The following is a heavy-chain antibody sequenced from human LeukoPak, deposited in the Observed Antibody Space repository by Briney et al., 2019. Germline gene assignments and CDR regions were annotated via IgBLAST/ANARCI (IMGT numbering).Heavy chain of an antibody. CDR3: ARGGWNYPGWFDP. J-gene: IGHJ5*02. CDR1: GYTFTSYY. CDR2: INPNSGGT. D-gene: IGHD1-7*01. V-gene: IGHV1-2*02. Sequence: ASVKVSCKASGYTFTSYYMHWVRQAPGQGLEWMGWINPNSGGTNYAQKFQGRVTMTRDTSISTAYMELSRLRSDDTAVYYCARGGWNYPGWFDPWGQGTLVTVSS.